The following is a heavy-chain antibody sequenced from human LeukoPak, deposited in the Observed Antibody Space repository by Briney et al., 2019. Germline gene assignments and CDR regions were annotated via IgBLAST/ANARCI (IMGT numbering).Heavy chain of an antibody. V-gene: IGHV3-48*04. J-gene: IGHJ4*02. Sequence: GGSLRLSCAASGFTFSSSSMNWVRQAPGKGLEWVSYISSSGTTIYYADSVKGRFTISRDNAKNSLYLQMNSLRAEDTAVYYCARAMSTFGGVRNYFDSWGQGTLVTVSS. D-gene: IGHD3-16*01. CDR3: ARAMSTFGGVRNYFDS. CDR2: ISSSGTTI. CDR1: GFTFSSSS.